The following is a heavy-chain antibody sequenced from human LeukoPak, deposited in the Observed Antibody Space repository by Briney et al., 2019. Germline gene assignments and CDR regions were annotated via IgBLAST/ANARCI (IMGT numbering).Heavy chain of an antibody. V-gene: IGHV4-59*01. Sequence: SETLSLTCTVSGGSISSYYWSWIRQPPGKGLEWIGYIYYSGSTNYNPSLKSRVTISVDTSKNQFSLKLSSATAAGTAVYYCARTNSENYDILTGYSNWFDPWGQGTLVTVSS. J-gene: IGHJ5*02. CDR1: GGSISSYY. CDR2: IYYSGST. CDR3: ARTNSENYDILTGYSNWFDP. D-gene: IGHD3-9*01.